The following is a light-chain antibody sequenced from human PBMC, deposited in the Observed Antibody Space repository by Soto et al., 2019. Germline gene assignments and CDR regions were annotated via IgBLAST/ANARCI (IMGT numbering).Light chain of an antibody. Sequence: QLSQARCSLARSGGERGASACRAIHNINTYLNWYQLKPGKPPRLLIYAASSLQSGVPSRFSGSGSGTDFTLTISSLQPEDFATYSCQQIYNSPHTFGRGTKVDIK. CDR2: AAS. V-gene: IGKV1-39*01. CDR1: HNINTY. CDR3: QQIYNSPHT. J-gene: IGKJ4*02.